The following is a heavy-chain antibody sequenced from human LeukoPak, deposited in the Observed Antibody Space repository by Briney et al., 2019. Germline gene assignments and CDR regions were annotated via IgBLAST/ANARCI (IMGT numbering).Heavy chain of an antibody. Sequence: SETLSLTCTVPGGSISSYYWSWIRQPAGKGLEWIGRIYTSGSTNYNPSLKSRVTISVDTSKNQFSLKLSSVTAADTAVYYCARGVATIFGVVRNWFDPWGQGTLVTVSS. V-gene: IGHV4-4*07. CDR3: ARGVATIFGVVRNWFDP. CDR2: IYTSGST. D-gene: IGHD3-3*01. CDR1: GGSISSYY. J-gene: IGHJ5*02.